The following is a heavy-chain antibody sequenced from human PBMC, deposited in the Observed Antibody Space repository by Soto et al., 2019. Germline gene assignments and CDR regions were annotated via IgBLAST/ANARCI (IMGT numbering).Heavy chain of an antibody. CDR3: ARHTGWSRNYYYMDV. V-gene: IGHV4-39*01. J-gene: IGHJ6*03. D-gene: IGHD1-26*01. CDR2: IYYSGST. CDR1: GGSISSSNYN. Sequence: QLQLQESGPGLVKPSETLSLTCTVSGGSISSSNYNWGWTRQPPGKGLEWIAAIYYSGSTYYNPSLESRVTISVYTSKNQFSLKLSSVTAADTAVYYCARHTGWSRNYYYMDVWGKGTTVTVSS.